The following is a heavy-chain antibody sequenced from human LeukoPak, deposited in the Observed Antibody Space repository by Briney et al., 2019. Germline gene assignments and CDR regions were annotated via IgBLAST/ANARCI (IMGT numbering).Heavy chain of an antibody. Sequence: SETLSLTCAVYGGSFSGYYWSWIRQPPGKGLEWIGEINHSGSTNYNPSLKSRVTISVDTSKNQFSLKLSSVTAADTAVYYCARVGEGSSWYLKRRFDPWGQGILVTVSS. J-gene: IGHJ5*02. V-gene: IGHV4-34*01. CDR2: INHSGST. D-gene: IGHD6-13*01. CDR1: GGSFSGYY. CDR3: ARVGEGSSWYLKRRFDP.